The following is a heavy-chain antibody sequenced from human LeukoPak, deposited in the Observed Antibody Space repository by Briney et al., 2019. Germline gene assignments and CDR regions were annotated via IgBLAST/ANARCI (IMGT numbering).Heavy chain of an antibody. J-gene: IGHJ5*02. D-gene: IGHD4-23*01. CDR3: AKKLGTPGP. V-gene: IGHV3-7*01. CDR1: GFTFSSYV. CDR2: IKQDGSEK. Sequence: GGSLRLSCAASGFTFSSYVMYWVRQAPGKGLEWVASIKQDGSEKYYVDSVKGRFTISRDNAKNSLYLQMNSLRGEDTAVYYCAKKLGTPGPWGQGTLVTVSS.